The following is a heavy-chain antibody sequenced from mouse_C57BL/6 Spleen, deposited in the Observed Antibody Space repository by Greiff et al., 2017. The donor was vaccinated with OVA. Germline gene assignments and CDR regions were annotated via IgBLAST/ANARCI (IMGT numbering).Heavy chain of an antibody. D-gene: IGHD2-3*01. Sequence: VQLQQSGTVLARPGASVKMSCKTSGYTFTSYWMHWVKQRPGQGLEWIGAIYPGNSDTSYNQKFKGKAKLTAVTSASTAYMELSSLTNEDSAVYYCTRGGDGSYPAWFAYWGQGTLVTVSA. CDR3: TRGGDGSYPAWFAY. CDR2: IYPGNSDT. CDR1: GYTFTSYW. V-gene: IGHV1-5*01. J-gene: IGHJ3*01.